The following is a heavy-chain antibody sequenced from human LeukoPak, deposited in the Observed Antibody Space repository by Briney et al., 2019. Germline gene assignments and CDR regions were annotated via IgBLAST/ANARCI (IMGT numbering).Heavy chain of an antibody. CDR1: GFTFSSCA. D-gene: IGHD2-2*02. Sequence: GGSLRLSCAASGFTFSSCAMSWVRQAPGKGLEWVSAISGSGGSTYYADSVRGRFTISRDNSKNTLYLQMNSLRAEDTAVYYCAKLFYIVVVPAAISAWGQGTLVTVSS. CDR3: AKLFYIVVVPAAISA. J-gene: IGHJ5*02. CDR2: ISGSGGST. V-gene: IGHV3-23*01.